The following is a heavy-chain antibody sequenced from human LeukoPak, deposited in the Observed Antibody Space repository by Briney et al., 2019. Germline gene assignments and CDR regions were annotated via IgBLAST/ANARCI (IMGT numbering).Heavy chain of an antibody. CDR1: GYSFTSYW. D-gene: IGHD6-19*01. CDR2: MYPGDSDT. J-gene: IGHJ5*02. Sequence: GESLKISCKGSGYSFTSYWIGWVRQMPGKGLEWMGIMYPGDSDTRYSPSFQGQVTISADKSISTAYLQWSSLKASDTAMYYCARHSKIAVAGYNWFDPWGQGTLVTVSS. CDR3: ARHSKIAVAGYNWFDP. V-gene: IGHV5-51*01.